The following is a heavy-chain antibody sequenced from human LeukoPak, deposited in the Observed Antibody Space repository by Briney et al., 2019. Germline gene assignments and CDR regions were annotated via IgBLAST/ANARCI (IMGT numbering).Heavy chain of an antibody. V-gene: IGHV4-59*01. CDR2: IYYSGST. D-gene: IGHD6-19*01. J-gene: IGHJ3*02. CDR1: SYSIKSGYY. Sequence: PSETLSLTCAVSSYSIKSGYYWGWIRQPPGKGLEWIGYIYYSGSTNYNPSLKSRVTISVDTSKNQFSLKLSSVTAADTAVYYCARVYMTVAGTIGPAFDIWGQGTMVTVSS. CDR3: ARVYMTVAGTIGPAFDI.